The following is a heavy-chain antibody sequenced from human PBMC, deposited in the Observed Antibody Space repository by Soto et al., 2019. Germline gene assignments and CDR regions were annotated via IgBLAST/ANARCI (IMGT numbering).Heavy chain of an antibody. Sequence: PSETLSLTCPVSGVSISSYYWTWIRQPPGKGLEWIGCVFYSGSTNNNPSLKSRVTISVDTSKNQFSLKLRSVTAADTAVYYCARGVAARPPGPGYYYMDVWGTGTTVTVSS. V-gene: IGHV4-59*08. CDR3: ARGVAARPPGPGYYYMDV. CDR1: GVSISSYY. J-gene: IGHJ6*03. D-gene: IGHD6-6*01. CDR2: VFYSGST.